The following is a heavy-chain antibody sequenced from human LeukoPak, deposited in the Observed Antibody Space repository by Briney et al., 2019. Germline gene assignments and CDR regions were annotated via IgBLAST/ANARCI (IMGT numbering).Heavy chain of an antibody. CDR1: GFTLSSSW. V-gene: IGHV3-74*01. Sequence: PGGSLRLSCAGSGFTLSSSWMHWVRHAPGKGPVWVAHVSPDGNLADYADSVKGRFIISRDNAKNTLFLQMNSLRAEDTAVYYCARDLSFSPDHWGQGTPVTVSS. J-gene: IGHJ4*02. CDR3: ARDLSFSPDH. CDR2: VSPDGNLA.